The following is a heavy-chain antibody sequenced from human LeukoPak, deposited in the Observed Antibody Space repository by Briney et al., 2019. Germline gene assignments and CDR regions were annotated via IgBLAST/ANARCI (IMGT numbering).Heavy chain of an antibody. Sequence: GGSLRLSCAASGFTFSSYSMNWVRQAPGKGLEWGSSIISSISYIYYADSVKGRFTISRDNAKNSLYLQMNSLRAEDTAVYYCARDEEVGAVFAGYYYYYMDVWGKGTTVTVSS. CDR3: ARDEEVGAVFAGYYYYYMDV. CDR1: GFTFSSYS. CDR2: IISSISYI. D-gene: IGHD1-26*01. J-gene: IGHJ6*03. V-gene: IGHV3-21*01.